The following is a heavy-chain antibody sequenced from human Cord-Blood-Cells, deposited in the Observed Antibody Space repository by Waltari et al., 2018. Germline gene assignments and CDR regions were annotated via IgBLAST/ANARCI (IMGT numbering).Heavy chain of an antibody. CDR1: GDGVASNRAA. D-gene: IGHD6-19*01. Sequence: HVQLQQSGPGLVTPSQTLSRTCAIAGDGVASNRAALHWFRRPPLRCLEWLGRTYYRSKWYNDYAVSVKSRITINPDTSKNQFSLQLNSVTPEDTAVYYCARDRYSSGWYVAYYFDYWGQGTLVTVSS. CDR2: TYYRSKWYN. CDR3: ARDRYSSGWYVAYYFDY. V-gene: IGHV6-1*01. J-gene: IGHJ4*02.